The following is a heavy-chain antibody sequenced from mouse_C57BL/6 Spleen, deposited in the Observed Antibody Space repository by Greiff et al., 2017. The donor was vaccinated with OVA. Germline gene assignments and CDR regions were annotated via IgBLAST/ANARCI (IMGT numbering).Heavy chain of an antibody. D-gene: IGHD2-4*01. CDR3: ARRGYDYDGFAY. V-gene: IGHV1-80*01. CDR1: GYAFSSYW. J-gene: IGHJ3*01. CDR2: IYPGDGDT. Sequence: QLKESGAELVKPGVSVKISCKASGYAFSSYWMNWVKQRPGKGLEWIGQIYPGDGDTNYNGKFKGKATLTADKSSSTAYMQLSSLTSEDSAVYFCARRGYDYDGFAYWGQGTLVTVSA.